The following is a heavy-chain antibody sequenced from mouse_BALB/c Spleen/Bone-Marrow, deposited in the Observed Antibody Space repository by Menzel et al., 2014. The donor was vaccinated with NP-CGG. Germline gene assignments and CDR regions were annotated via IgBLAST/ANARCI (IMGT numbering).Heavy chain of an antibody. D-gene: IGHD2-2*01. Sequence: EVQLVESGPGLVKPSQSLSLTCIVTGYSITRDYAWNWIRQFPGNKLEWMGYISYSGSTTYNPSLESRISITRDTSKNQFFQQLNSVTTEDTATYYCARSSSYGYDVGFAYWGQGTLVTVSA. CDR2: ISYSGST. V-gene: IGHV3-2*02. CDR3: ARSSSYGYDVGFAY. J-gene: IGHJ3*01. CDR1: GYSITRDYA.